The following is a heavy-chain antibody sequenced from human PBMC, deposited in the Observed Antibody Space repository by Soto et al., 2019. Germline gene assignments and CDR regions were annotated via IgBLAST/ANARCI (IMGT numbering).Heavy chain of an antibody. J-gene: IGHJ5*02. CDR1: GGSISTYY. V-gene: IGHV4-59*13. CDR2: IYYTGNT. CDR3: ARAKSFEFHNWFDP. Sequence: SETLSLTCTVTGGSISTYYWSWIRQPPGKGLEWIGHIYYTGNTNYNPSLKSRVTISVDTSTNRFSLRLRSVSAADTAVYYCARAKSFEFHNWFDPGGKGTLVTVPS. D-gene: IGHD3-10*01.